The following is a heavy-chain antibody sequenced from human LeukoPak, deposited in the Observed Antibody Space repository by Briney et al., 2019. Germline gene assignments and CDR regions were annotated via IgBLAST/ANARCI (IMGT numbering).Heavy chain of an antibody. CDR1: GFTFSSYA. Sequence: GGSLRLSCAASGFTFSSYAMSWVRQAPGKGLEWVSAISGSGGSTYYADSVKGRFTISRDNFKNTLYLQMNSLRAEDTAVYYCARPPLAVPDYWGQGTLVTASS. V-gene: IGHV3-23*01. D-gene: IGHD6-19*01. J-gene: IGHJ4*02. CDR2: ISGSGGST. CDR3: ARPPLAVPDY.